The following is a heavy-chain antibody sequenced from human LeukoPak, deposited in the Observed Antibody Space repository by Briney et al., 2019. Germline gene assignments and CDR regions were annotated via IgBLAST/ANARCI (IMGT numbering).Heavy chain of an antibody. V-gene: IGHV3-30*04. J-gene: IGHJ4*02. Sequence: GRSLRLSCAASGFTFSSYAMHWVRQAPGKGLEWVAVISYDGSNKYYADSVKGRFTISRDNSKNTLYLQMNSLRAEDTAVYYCAGVAVPVLDYWGQGTLVTVSS. CDR1: GFTFSSYA. CDR2: ISYDGSNK. D-gene: IGHD6-6*01. CDR3: AGVAVPVLDY.